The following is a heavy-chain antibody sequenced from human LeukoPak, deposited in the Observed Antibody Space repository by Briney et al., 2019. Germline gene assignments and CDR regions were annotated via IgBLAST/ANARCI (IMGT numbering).Heavy chain of an antibody. CDR3: ARRPRYCSSTSCSLYYYYYYMDV. D-gene: IGHD2-2*01. CDR2: INHSGST. V-gene: IGHV4-34*01. Sequence: PSETLSLTYAVYGGSFSGYYWSWIRQPPGKGLEWIGEINHSGSTNYNPSLKSRVTISVDTSKNQFSLKLSSVTAADTAVYYCARRPRYCSSTSCSLYYYYYYMDVWGKGTTVTVSS. J-gene: IGHJ6*03. CDR1: GGSFSGYY.